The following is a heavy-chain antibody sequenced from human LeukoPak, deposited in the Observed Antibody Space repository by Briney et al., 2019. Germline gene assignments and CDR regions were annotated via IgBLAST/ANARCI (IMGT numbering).Heavy chain of an antibody. V-gene: IGHV1-18*01. CDR2: VSTNDGNT. J-gene: IGHJ5*02. D-gene: IGHD3-22*01. Sequence: GASVKVSCKASGYTFTNYHIAWVRQAPGQGLEWMGWVSTNDGNTVYAQRLQGRVTMTTDTSTSTAYMELRSLRSDDTAVYYCARDQGPYYYDSSGSGFDPWGQGTLVTVSS. CDR3: ARDQGPYYYDSSGSGFDP. CDR1: GYTFTNYH.